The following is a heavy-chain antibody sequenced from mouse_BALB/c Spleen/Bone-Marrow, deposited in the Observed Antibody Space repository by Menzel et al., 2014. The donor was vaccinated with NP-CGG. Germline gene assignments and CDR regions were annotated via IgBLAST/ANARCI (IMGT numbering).Heavy chain of an antibody. V-gene: IGHV5-17*02. D-gene: IGHD2-2*01. CDR3: ARSPYGYDGRDY. Sequence: EVKLMESGGGLVQPGGSRKLSCAASGFTFSSFGMHWVRQAPEKGLEWVAYISSGSSTIYYADTVKGRFTISRDNPKXTLFLQMTSLRSEDTAMYYCARSPYGYDGRDYWGQGTSVTVSS. J-gene: IGHJ4*01. CDR2: ISSGSSTI. CDR1: GFTFSSFG.